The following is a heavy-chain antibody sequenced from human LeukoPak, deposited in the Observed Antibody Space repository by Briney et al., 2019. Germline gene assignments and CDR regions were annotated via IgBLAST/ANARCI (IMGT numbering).Heavy chain of an antibody. J-gene: IGHJ4*02. V-gene: IGHV3-7*03. CDR2: IKQDGSER. D-gene: IGHD6-6*01. CDR3: ARDRGAARPNDY. CDR1: GFTFSSYW. Sequence: PGGSLRLSCAASGFTFSSYWMSWVRQTPGKGLEWVAKIKQDGSERYYVDSVRGRFTISRDNAKNSLYLQMNSLRAEDMAVYYCARDRGAARPNDYWGRGTLVTVSS.